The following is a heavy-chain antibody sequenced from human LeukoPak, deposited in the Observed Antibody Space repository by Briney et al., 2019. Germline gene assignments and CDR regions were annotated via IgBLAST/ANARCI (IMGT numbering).Heavy chain of an antibody. Sequence: GGSLRLSCAMSVFVFSAYSMNPVCQAPGKGLEWVSSIKSDCSHISYANSVRGRFTNSRDNGQNSLYLQINSLRVEDKAVYYCAKCEVSAAFDIWGQGTMVTVSS. V-gene: IGHV3-21*01. CDR2: IKSDCSHI. CDR3: AKCEVSAAFDI. J-gene: IGHJ3*02. CDR1: VFVFSAYS. D-gene: IGHD6-25*01.